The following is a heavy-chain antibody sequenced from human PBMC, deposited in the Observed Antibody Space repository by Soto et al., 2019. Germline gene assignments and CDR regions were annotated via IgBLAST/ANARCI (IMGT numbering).Heavy chain of an antibody. Sequence: SGPMLVNRTQTLTLTCTFSGFSLRTGGLGVGWIHQPPGKALEWLGIIYWNDDKRYSPSLKSRLTITKDTSKNQVFLTMTNMDPVDTATYFCAHGPYGDYGFVFDSWGQGTLVTVSS. V-gene: IGHV2-5*01. CDR2: IYWNDDK. J-gene: IGHJ4*02. CDR3: AHGPYGDYGFVFDS. D-gene: IGHD4-17*01. CDR1: GFSLRTGGLG.